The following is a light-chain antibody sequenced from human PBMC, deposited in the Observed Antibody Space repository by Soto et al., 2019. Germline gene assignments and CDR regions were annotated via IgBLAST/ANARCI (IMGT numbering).Light chain of an antibody. V-gene: IGLV2-14*01. Sequence: QSALTQPASVSGSPGQSITISCTGTISDVGGYKYVSWYQQHPGKAPTLMIYDVSNRPSGVSNRFSGSKSGNTASLTISGLQAEDEADYYCSSYTSSSTLVVFGGGTKLTVL. CDR2: DVS. J-gene: IGLJ2*01. CDR1: ISDVGGYKY. CDR3: SSYTSSSTLVV.